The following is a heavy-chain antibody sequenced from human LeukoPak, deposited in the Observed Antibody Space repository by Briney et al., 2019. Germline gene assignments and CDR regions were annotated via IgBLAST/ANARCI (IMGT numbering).Heavy chain of an antibody. D-gene: IGHD2/OR15-2a*01. CDR3: GGFLRICYFFY. CDR1: GLSVVTTG. J-gene: IGHJ4*02. CDR2: ISSSSSTI. V-gene: IGHV3-48*02. Sequence: PGGSPRLSLSPAGLSVVTTGTKSVRQAPGKGLEWVSYISSSSSTIYFPDSVKGRFTISRDHAKNSPYLQLNGLRDEDTAGYYVGGFLRICYFFYWGQGTLVTVSS.